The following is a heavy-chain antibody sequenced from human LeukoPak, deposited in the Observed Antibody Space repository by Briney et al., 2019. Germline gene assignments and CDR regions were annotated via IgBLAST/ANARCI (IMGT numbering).Heavy chain of an antibody. CDR3: AKDTSGYFDY. J-gene: IGHJ4*02. V-gene: IGHV3-23*01. CDR1: GFTFSTYW. Sequence: GGSLRLSCAASGFTFSTYWMSWVRQAPGKGLEWVSSIGGSGGSTYYADSVKGRFTISRDNSKNTLYLQMNSLRAEDTAVYYCAKDTSGYFDYWGQGTLVTVSS. D-gene: IGHD2-8*01. CDR2: IGGSGGST.